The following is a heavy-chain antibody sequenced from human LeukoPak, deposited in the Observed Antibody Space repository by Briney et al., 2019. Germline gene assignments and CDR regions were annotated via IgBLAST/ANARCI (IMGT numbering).Heavy chain of an antibody. CDR2: INSDGSST. V-gene: IGHV3-74*01. CDR3: AKGGATVIDY. D-gene: IGHD4-17*01. Sequence: GGSLRLSCAASGFTFSNYWMHWVRQAPGKGLVWVSRINSDGSSTTSADSVKGRFTISRDNAKNILYLQMNSLRAEDTAVHYCAKGGATVIDYWGQGTLVTVSS. J-gene: IGHJ4*02. CDR1: GFTFSNYW.